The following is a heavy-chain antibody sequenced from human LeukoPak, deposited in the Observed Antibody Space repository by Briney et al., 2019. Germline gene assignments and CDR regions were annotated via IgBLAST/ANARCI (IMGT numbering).Heavy chain of an antibody. CDR2: INTNTKNP. CDR3: ARTRYCDSTSCLGGRGAFDM. V-gene: IGHV7-4-1*02. J-gene: IGHJ3*02. CDR1: GYTLTKFS. D-gene: IGHD2-2*01. Sequence: ASVEVFCKVSGYTLTKFSTMWVRHAPRQGLEWRGWINTNTKNPTYGQGCTGRLVFSLDTSISTAYLQSSRLEAEDTAVYYCARTRYCDSTSCLGGRGAFDMWGQGTMVTVPS.